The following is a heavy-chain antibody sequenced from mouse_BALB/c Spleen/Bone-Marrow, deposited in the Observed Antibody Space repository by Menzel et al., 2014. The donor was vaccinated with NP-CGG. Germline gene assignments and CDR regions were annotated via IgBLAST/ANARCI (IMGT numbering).Heavy chain of an antibody. CDR2: ISGGGSYT. V-gene: IGHV5-9-2*01. J-gene: IGHJ3*01. CDR3: ARHAYYDQTEVSFVY. Sequence: EVKLVESGGGLVKSGGSLKLSCAASGFTFNNYGMSWVRRTPEKRLEWVATISGGGSYTFYPNSVKGRFTISRDNAKNDLYLQLSSLRSEDTALYYCARHAYYDQTEVSFVYWGQGTLVTVSA. CDR1: GFTFNNYG. D-gene: IGHD2-4*01.